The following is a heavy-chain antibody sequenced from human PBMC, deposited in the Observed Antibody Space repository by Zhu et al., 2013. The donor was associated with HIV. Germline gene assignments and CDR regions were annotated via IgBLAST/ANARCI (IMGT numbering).Heavy chain of an antibody. V-gene: IGHV1-18*01. J-gene: IGHJ5*02. CDR1: GYVFTSFG. CDR2: IRSSPANT. CDR3: ARRLRNNWFDP. Sequence: QDQLVQSGAEMKKPGASVKVSCRASGYVFTSFGISWLRQAPGQRLQWMGWIRSSPANTKYAQKFQGRVIMTTDTSTRAAYLELGSLRSDDSAVYYCARRLRNNWFDPWGQGTLVTVSS.